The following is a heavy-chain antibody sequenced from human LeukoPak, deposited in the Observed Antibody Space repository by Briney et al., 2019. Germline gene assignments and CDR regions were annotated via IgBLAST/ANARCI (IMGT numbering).Heavy chain of an antibody. V-gene: IGHV3-30*18. J-gene: IGHJ4*02. CDR1: GFTFSNYG. Sequence: GGSLRLSCAASGFTFSNYGMHWVRQAPGMGLERVAIISYDGSNKYYADSVKGRFTISRDNSKNTLYLQMNSLRAEDTGVYYCAKDRDSYGHAGFDYWGQGTLVTVSS. CDR3: AKDRDSYGHAGFDY. D-gene: IGHD5-18*01. CDR2: ISYDGSNK.